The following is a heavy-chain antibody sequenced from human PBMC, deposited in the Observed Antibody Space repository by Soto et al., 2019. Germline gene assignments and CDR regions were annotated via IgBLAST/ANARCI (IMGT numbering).Heavy chain of an antibody. CDR3: ARERSAAGTGWFDP. J-gene: IGHJ5*02. V-gene: IGHV1-8*01. Sequence: QVQLVQSGAEVKKPGASVKVSCKASGYTFTSYDINWVRQATGQGLEWMGWMNPNSGNTGYAQKFQGRVTRTRKTHISTAYMDLSSLRSEDTAVYYCARERSAAGTGWFDPWGQGTLVTVSS. CDR1: GYTFTSYD. CDR2: MNPNSGNT. D-gene: IGHD6-13*01.